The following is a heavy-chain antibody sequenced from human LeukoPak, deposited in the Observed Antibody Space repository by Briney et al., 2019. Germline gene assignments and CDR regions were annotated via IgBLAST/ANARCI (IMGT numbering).Heavy chain of an antibody. V-gene: IGHV3-23*01. CDR3: TTMGGDNWFDWSFDV. D-gene: IGHD1-1*01. CDR2: ISGSGGST. Sequence: GGSLRLSCAASGFTFSSYAMSWVRQAPGKGLEWVSTISGSGGSTYYADSVKGRFTISRDNSKNTLYLHLTSLTTEDAAVYYCTTMGGDNWFDWSFDVWGRGTLVTVSS. J-gene: IGHJ2*01. CDR1: GFTFSSYA.